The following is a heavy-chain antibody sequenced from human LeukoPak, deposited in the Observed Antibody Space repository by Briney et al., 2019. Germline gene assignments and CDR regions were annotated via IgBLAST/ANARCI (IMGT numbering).Heavy chain of an antibody. J-gene: IGHJ3*02. CDR2: CHYSGII. D-gene: IGHD2-21*01. CDR1: GSSISSNY. V-gene: IGHV4-59*13. Sequence: SETLSLTGTVFGSSISSNYWSWIRQSPGKGLEWIGYCHYSGIINYNPSLKTRATLSVDMTTNQFSLTRISVTAADTAGYFSAVSDYSTSRSAFYMWGQGTRVTASS. CDR3: AVSDYSTSRSAFYM.